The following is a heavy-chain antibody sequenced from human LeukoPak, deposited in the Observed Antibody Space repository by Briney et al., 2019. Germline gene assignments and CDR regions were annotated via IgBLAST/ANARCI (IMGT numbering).Heavy chain of an antibody. Sequence: ASVKVSCKASGYTFTDYSMHWVRQAPGQGLEWMGWINPNSGGTNYAQKFQGRVTMTRDTSISTAYMELSRLRSDDTAVYYCARDSAADTEYDYWGQGTLVTVSS. CDR1: GYTFTDYS. J-gene: IGHJ4*02. V-gene: IGHV1-2*02. CDR2: INPNSGGT. D-gene: IGHD5-18*01. CDR3: ARDSAADTEYDY.